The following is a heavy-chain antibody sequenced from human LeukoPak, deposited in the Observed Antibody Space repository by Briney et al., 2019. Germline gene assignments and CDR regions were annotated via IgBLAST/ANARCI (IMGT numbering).Heavy chain of an antibody. V-gene: IGHV4-59*01. CDR3: ARRAPVITMGPDVLDF. CDR2: IFSSGST. Sequence: SETLSLTCTVSGGSINSYYWSWIRQTPGMGLEWIGYIFSSGSTNYNPSLKSRVNFSVDMSKNQFSLNLSSVTAADTAVYYCARRAPVITMGPDVLDFWGQGTMVTVSS. J-gene: IGHJ3*01. D-gene: IGHD3-10*01. CDR1: GGSINSYY.